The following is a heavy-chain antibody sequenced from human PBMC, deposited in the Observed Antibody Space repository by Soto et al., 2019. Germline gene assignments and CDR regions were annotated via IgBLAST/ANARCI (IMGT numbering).Heavy chain of an antibody. J-gene: IGHJ5*02. Sequence: QLQLQESGPGLVKPSETLSLTCTVSGGSISSSSYYWGWIRQPPGKGLEWIGSIYYSGSTYYNPSLKSRVTISVDTSKNQFSLKLSSVTAADTAVYYCARHQSSYNWFDPWGQGTLVTVSS. CDR1: GGSISSSSYY. CDR3: ARHQSSYNWFDP. CDR2: IYYSGST. D-gene: IGHD6-6*01. V-gene: IGHV4-39*01.